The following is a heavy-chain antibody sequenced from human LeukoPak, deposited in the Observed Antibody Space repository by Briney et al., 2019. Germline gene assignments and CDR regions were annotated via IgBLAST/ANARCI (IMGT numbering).Heavy chain of an antibody. V-gene: IGHV3-30-3*01. CDR1: GFTFSSYA. CDR3: ARAGAQWELLINYFDY. D-gene: IGHD1-26*01. Sequence: PGRSLRLSCAASGFTFSSYAMHWVRQAPGKGLEWVAVISYDGSNKYYADSVKGRFTISRDNSKNTLYLQMNSLRAEDTAVYYCARAGAQWELLINYFDYWGQGTLVTVSS. J-gene: IGHJ4*02. CDR2: ISYDGSNK.